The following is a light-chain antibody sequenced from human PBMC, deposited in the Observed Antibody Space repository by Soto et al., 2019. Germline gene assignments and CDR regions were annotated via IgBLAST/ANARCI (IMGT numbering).Light chain of an antibody. V-gene: IGKV3-20*01. Sequence: EIVMTQSPATLSVSPGVRATVSCRASQSISGTLAWYQQKPGQAPRLLIYGASSRATGIPDRFSGSGSGTDFTLTISRLEPEDFAVYYCQQYGSSPWTFGQGTKVDIK. CDR1: QSISGT. J-gene: IGKJ1*01. CDR2: GAS. CDR3: QQYGSSPWT.